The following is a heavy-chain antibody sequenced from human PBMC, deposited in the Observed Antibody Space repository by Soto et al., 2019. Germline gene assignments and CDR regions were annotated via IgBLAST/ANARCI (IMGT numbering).Heavy chain of an antibody. CDR1: GYTFTSYG. D-gene: IGHD5-18*01. CDR3: ARCSWIQLWTPSDYYYGMDV. Sequence: GASVKVSCKASGYTFTSYGISWVRQAPGQGLEWMGWIIAYNGNTNYAQKLQGRVTRTTDTSTSTACMELRSLRSDDTAVYYCARCSWIQLWTPSDYYYGMDVWGQGTTVTVSS. CDR2: IIAYNGNT. J-gene: IGHJ6*02. V-gene: IGHV1-18*01.